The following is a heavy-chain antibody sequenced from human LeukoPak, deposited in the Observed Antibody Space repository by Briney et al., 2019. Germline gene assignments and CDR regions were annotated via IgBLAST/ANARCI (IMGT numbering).Heavy chain of an antibody. CDR2: ICSSSSTI. V-gene: IGHV3-48*01. CDR3: ARGPTGASYYYDSSGYLGMLDP. J-gene: IGHJ5*02. D-gene: IGHD3-22*01. Sequence: GGSLRLSCAASGFTFSSYSMNWVRQAPGKGLEWVSYICSSSSTIYYADSVKGRFTISRDNAKNSLYLQMNSLRAEDTAVYYCARGPTGASYYYDSSGYLGMLDPWGQGTLVTVSS. CDR1: GFTFSSYS.